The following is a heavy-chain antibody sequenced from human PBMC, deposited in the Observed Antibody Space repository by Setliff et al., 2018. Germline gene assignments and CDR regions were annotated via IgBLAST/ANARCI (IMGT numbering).Heavy chain of an antibody. CDR3: ARGTKTMVINYWYFDV. CDR1: GGSFSDYW. CDR2: VHHSGST. Sequence: LSLTCAVYGGSFSDYWWSWIRQLPGKGLEWIAEVHHSGSTNFHPSLKSRVAISVDPSKNQFYLNLRSVTVADTAVYFCARGTKTMVINYWYFDVWGRGTPVTVSS. J-gene: IGHJ2*01. D-gene: IGHD4-17*01. V-gene: IGHV4-34*01.